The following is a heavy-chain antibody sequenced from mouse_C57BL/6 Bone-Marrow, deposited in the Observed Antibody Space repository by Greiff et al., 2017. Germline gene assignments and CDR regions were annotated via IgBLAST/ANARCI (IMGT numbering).Heavy chain of an antibody. CDR3: ARFPYYYGSSLWYFDV. V-gene: IGHV1-52*01. CDR1: GYTFTSYW. D-gene: IGHD1-1*01. Sequence: QVQLQQPGAELVRPGSSVKLSCKASGYTFTSYWMHWVKQRPIQGLEWIGNIDPSDSETHYNQKFKDKATLTVDKSSSTAYMQLSSLTSEDSAVYYCARFPYYYGSSLWYFDVWGTGTTVTVSS. CDR2: IDPSDSET. J-gene: IGHJ1*03.